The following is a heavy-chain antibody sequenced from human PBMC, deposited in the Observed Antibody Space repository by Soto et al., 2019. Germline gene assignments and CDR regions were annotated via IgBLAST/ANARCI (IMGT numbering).Heavy chain of an antibody. CDR2: INAGNGNT. CDR3: ARVYDSSGFYYYYGMDV. V-gene: IGHV1-3*01. CDR1: GYTFTSYA. D-gene: IGHD3-22*01. Sequence: GASVKVSCKASGYTFTSYAMHWVRQAPGQRLEWMGWINAGNGNTKYSQKFQGGVTITRDTSASTAYMELSSLRSEDTAVYYCARVYDSSGFYYYYGMDVWGQGTTVTVSS. J-gene: IGHJ6*02.